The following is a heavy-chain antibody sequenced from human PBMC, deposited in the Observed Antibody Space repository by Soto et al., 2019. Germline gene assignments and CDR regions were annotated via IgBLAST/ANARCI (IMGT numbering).Heavy chain of an antibody. D-gene: IGHD6-6*01. J-gene: IGHJ6*02. CDR1: GFTFDDYT. Sequence: GGSLRLSCAASGFTFDDYTMHWVRQAPGKGLEWVSLISWDGGSTYYADSVKGRFTISRDNSKNSLYLQMNSLRTEDTALYYCAKDSAARPDRYYYYYGMDVWGQGTTVTVSS. CDR2: ISWDGGST. V-gene: IGHV3-43*01. CDR3: AKDSAARPDRYYYYYGMDV.